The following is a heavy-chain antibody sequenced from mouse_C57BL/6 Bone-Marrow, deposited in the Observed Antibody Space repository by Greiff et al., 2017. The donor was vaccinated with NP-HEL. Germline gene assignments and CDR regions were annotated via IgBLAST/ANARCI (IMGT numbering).Heavy chain of an antibody. CDR1: GFTFTDYY. Sequence: EVHLVESGGGLVQPGGSLSLSCAASGFTFTDYYMSWVRQPPGKALEWLGFIRNKANGYTTEYSASVKGRFTISRDNSQSILYLQMNALRAEDSATYYCARYISPYGPSMDYWGQGTSVTVSS. CDR2: IRNKANGYTT. CDR3: ARYISPYGPSMDY. J-gene: IGHJ4*01. V-gene: IGHV7-3*01. D-gene: IGHD1-1*01.